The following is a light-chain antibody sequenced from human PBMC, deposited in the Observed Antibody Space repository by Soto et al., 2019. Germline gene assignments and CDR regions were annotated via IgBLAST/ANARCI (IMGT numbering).Light chain of an antibody. CDR3: AAWDDSLSGLYV. CDR1: SSNIGSNY. Sequence: QSVLTQPPSASGTPGQRVTISCSGSSSNIGSNYVYWYQQLPGTAPKLLIYRNNQRPSGVPDRFSGSKSGTSASLPISGLRSEDEADYYCAAWDDSLSGLYVFGTGTKLTVL. CDR2: RNN. V-gene: IGLV1-47*01. J-gene: IGLJ1*01.